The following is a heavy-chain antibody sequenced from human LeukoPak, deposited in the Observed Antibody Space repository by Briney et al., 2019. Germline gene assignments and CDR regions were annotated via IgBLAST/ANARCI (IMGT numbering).Heavy chain of an antibody. Sequence: GGSLRLSCAASGFAFSYYWMSWVRQAPGKGLEWVANINQDGSEKYFVDSVKGRFTISRDNAKNSLYLQMSSLRAEDTAVYYCARGTGAIDYWGQGTLVTVSS. CDR3: ARGTGAIDY. J-gene: IGHJ4*02. D-gene: IGHD1-26*01. CDR1: GFAFSYYW. V-gene: IGHV3-7*01. CDR2: INQDGSEK.